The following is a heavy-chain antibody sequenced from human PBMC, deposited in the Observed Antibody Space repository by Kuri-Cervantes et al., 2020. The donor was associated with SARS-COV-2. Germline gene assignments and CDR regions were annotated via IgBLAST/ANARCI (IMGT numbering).Heavy chain of an antibody. CDR2: INHSGST. J-gene: IGHJ6*03. CDR3: SRQKYSYGFAGSGGIYYMDV. Sequence: GSLRLSCAVFGGSFSGYYWSWIRQSPGKGLEWIGKINHSGSTNYNPSLSSRVTISVDMSKNQFSLQLNSVTPEDTAVYYCSRQKYSYGFAGSGGIYYMDVWAKGPRSPSP. V-gene: IGHV4-34*01. CDR1: GGSFSGYY. D-gene: IGHD5-18*01.